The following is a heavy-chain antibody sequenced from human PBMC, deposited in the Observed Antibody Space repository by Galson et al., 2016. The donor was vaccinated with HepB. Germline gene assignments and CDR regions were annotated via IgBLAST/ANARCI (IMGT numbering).Heavy chain of an antibody. CDR3: ATSNSRSGSDWRITDY. D-gene: IGHD5-12*01. CDR1: GFTFSNYW. V-gene: IGHV3-74*01. J-gene: IGHJ4*02. CDR2: INSDGTTT. Sequence: SLRLSCAASGFTFSNYWMHWVRQAPGKGLVWVSHINSDGTTTNNADSVKGRFTISRDNAKNTLFLQMNSLRAEDTAVYYCATSNSRSGSDWRITDYWGQGTLVTVSS.